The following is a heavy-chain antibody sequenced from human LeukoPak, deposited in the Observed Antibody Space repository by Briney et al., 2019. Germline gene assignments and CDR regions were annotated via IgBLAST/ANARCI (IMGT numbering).Heavy chain of an antibody. CDR1: GFTVSSNY. J-gene: IGHJ4*02. V-gene: IGHV3-21*01. CDR3: VREPPGVNDY. CDR2: ISGDSRYI. Sequence: GGSLRLSCAASGFTVSSNYMSWVRQAPGKGLEWVSAISGDSRYIYYADSVKGRFTISRDNAKNSLYLQMNSLRAEDTAVYYCVREPPGVNDYWGQGTLVTVSS. D-gene: IGHD2-2*01.